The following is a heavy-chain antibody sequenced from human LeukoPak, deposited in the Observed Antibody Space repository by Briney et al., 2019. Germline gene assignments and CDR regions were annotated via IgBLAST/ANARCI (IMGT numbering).Heavy chain of an antibody. CDR2: IYYSGST. V-gene: IGHV4-59*01. Sequence: SETLSLTCTVSGGSISSYYWSWIRQPPGKGLGWIGYIYYSGSTNYNPSLKSRVTISVDTSKNQFSLKLSSVTAADTAVYYCAGIRDGYNMVDYWGQGTLVTVSS. D-gene: IGHD5-24*01. J-gene: IGHJ4*02. CDR1: GGSISSYY. CDR3: AGIRDGYNMVDY.